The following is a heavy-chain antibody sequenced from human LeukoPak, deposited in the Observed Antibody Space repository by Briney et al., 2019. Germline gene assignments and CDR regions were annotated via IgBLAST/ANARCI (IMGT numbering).Heavy chain of an antibody. CDR2: IYYSGST. CDR3: ARGVRSAVTDY. V-gene: IGHV4-59*01. J-gene: IGHJ4*02. Sequence: PSETLSLTCTVSGGSISSYHWSWIRQPPGKGLEWIGYIYYSGSTNYNPSLKSRVTISVDTSKNQFSLKLSSVPAADTAVYYCARGVRSAVTDYWGQGTLVTVSS. CDR1: GGSISSYH. D-gene: IGHD4-23*01.